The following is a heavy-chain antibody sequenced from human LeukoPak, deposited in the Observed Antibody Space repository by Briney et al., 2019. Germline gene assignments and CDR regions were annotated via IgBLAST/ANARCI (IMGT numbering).Heavy chain of an antibody. CDR2: IKEDGTQT. CDR1: GFPFTGYW. D-gene: IGHD1-20*01. CDR3: ASHGNWRFDH. Sequence: PGGSLRLSCAASGFPFTGYWMTWVRHAPGKGLEWVANIKEDGTQTHYVDSVKGRFTISRDNAQNSLYLQMNSLRAEDTAVYYCASHGNWRFDHWGQGTPVTVSS. J-gene: IGHJ4*02. V-gene: IGHV3-7*01.